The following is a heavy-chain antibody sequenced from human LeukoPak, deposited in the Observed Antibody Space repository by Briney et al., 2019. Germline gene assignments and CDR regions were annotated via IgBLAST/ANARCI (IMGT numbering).Heavy chain of an antibody. D-gene: IGHD6-13*01. Sequence: GGSLRLSCAASGFTFSSYAMSWVRQAPGKGLEWVSAISGSGGSTYYADSVKGRFTISRDNSKNTLYLQMNSLRAEDTDVYYCAKDWEQQLVYFDYWGQGTLVTVSS. V-gene: IGHV3-23*01. J-gene: IGHJ4*02. CDR2: ISGSGGST. CDR1: GFTFSSYA. CDR3: AKDWEQQLVYFDY.